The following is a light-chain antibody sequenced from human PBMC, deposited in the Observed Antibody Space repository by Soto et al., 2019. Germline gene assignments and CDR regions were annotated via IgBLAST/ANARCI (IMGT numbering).Light chain of an antibody. CDR1: QSVHSAY. CDR2: GVR. J-gene: IGKJ3*01. V-gene: IGKV3-20*01. Sequence: EIVLTQSPDTLSLSPGERVTLSCRASQSVHSAYLAWYQHKPGQAPRLLLYGVRSRAAGIPDRFSGRGAGTDFTLTITGLEPEDSAVYYCQHYGRSPGLFTFGPGTKVDIK. CDR3: QHYGRSPGLFT.